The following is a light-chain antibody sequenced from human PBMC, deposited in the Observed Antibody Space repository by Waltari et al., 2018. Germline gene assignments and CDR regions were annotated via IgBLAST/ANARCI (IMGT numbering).Light chain of an antibody. V-gene: IGKV1-5*03. CDR1: QSVNRW. J-gene: IGKJ1*01. CDR3: QQYVNYWT. Sequence: DIQLTQSPSTLSASVGVRVTITCRASQSVNRWLAWYLQKPGKAPELLIYETSNLESGVPSRFSGSGSGKEFTLTISSLQPDDFGTYYCQQYVNYWTFGQGTKVEIK. CDR2: ETS.